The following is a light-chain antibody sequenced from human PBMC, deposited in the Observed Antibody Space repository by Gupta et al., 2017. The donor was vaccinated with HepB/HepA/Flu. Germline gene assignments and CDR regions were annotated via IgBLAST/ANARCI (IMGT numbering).Light chain of an antibody. CDR1: QSLLHRNEYNS. CDR3: MQELQTPIT. V-gene: IGKV2-28*01. Sequence: DIVMTQSPLSLPVTPGEPASISCRSSQSLLHRNEYNSLDWYLQKAGQSPQLLIYMGSTRASGVPDRFSGSGSGTDFTLTISRVEAEDVGIYYCMQELQTPITFGQGTRLEIK. CDR2: MGS. J-gene: IGKJ5*01.